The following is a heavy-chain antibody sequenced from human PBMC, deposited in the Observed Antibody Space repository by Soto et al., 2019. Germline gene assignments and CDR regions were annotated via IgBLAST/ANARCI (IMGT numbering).Heavy chain of an antibody. CDR2: INSDGSST. Sequence: EVQLVESGGGLVQPGGSLRLSCAASGFTFSSYWMHWVRQAPGKGLVWVSRINSDGSSTSYADSVKGRFTISRDNAKNTLYLQMDSLRAEDTDVYYCARDLRVLLWGYYYYYMDGWGKGATVTVSS. J-gene: IGHJ6*03. CDR1: GFTFSSYW. CDR3: ARDLRVLLWGYYYYYMDG. D-gene: IGHD3-10*01. V-gene: IGHV3-74*01.